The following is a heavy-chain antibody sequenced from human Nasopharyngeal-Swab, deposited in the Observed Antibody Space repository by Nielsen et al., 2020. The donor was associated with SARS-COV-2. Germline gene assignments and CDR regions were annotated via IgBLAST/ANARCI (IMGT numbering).Heavy chain of an antibody. V-gene: IGHV3-30*04. Sequence: GGSLRLSCAASGFTFSSYAMHWVRQAPGKGLEWVAVISYDGSNKYCADSVKGRFTISRDNSKHTLYLQMNSLRAEDTAVYYCAQDSSGWYQAFDIWGQGTMVTVSS. J-gene: IGHJ3*02. D-gene: IGHD6-19*01. CDR1: GFTFSSYA. CDR3: AQDSSGWYQAFDI. CDR2: ISYDGSNK.